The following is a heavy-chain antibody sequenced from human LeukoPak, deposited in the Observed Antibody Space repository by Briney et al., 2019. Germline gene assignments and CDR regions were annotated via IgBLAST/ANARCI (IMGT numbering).Heavy chain of an antibody. V-gene: IGHV3-48*03. CDR3: ARKRSPGAFDI. CDR1: GFTFSSYE. CDR2: ISSSGSTI. Sequence: GGSLRLSCAASGFTFSSYEMNWVRQAPGKGLEWVSYISSSGSTIYYADSVKGRFTISRDNAKNSLYLQMNSLRAEDTAVYYCARKRSPGAFDIWGQGTMVTVSS. J-gene: IGHJ3*02.